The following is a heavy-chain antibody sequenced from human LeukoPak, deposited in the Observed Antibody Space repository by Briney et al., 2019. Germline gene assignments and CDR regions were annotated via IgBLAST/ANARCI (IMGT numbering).Heavy chain of an antibody. CDR1: GGTFSSYA. Sequence: GASVKVSCKASGGTFSSYAISWVRQAPGQGLEWMGRITPIFGTANYAQKFQGGVTITTDESTSTAYMELSSLRSEDTAVYYCARDIVGASLYWGQGTLVTVSS. CDR2: ITPIFGTA. CDR3: ARDIVGASLY. D-gene: IGHD1-26*01. J-gene: IGHJ4*02. V-gene: IGHV1-69*05.